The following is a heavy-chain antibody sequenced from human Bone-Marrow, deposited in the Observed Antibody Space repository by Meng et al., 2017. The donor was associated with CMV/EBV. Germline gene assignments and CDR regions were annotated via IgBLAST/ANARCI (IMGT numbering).Heavy chain of an antibody. D-gene: IGHD6-6*01. CDR1: GGSISSGDYY. CDR3: ARGSIAARRGVDY. V-gene: IGHV4-30-4*08. J-gene: IGHJ4*02. Sequence: LRLSCTVSGGSISSGDYYWSWIRQPPGKGLEWIGYIYYSGSTYYNPSLKSRVTISVDTSKNQFSLKLSSVTAADTAVYYCARGSIAARRGVDYWGQGTLVTVSS. CDR2: IYYSGST.